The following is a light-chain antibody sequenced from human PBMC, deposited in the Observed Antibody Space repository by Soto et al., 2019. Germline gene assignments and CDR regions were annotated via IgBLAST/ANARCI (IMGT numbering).Light chain of an antibody. V-gene: IGKV1-5*01. CDR1: QSISSW. CDR3: QQYNSYS. Sequence: DIQMTQSPSTLSASVGDIVTITCRASQSISSWLAWYQQKPGKAPKLLIYDASSLQSGVPSRFSGSGSGTEFTLTISSLQPDDFATYYCQQYNSYSFGQGTKVDIK. CDR2: DAS. J-gene: IGKJ1*01.